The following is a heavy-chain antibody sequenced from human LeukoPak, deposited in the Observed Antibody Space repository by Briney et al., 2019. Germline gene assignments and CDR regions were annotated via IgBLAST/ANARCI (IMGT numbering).Heavy chain of an antibody. D-gene: IGHD6-13*01. CDR1: GGSISSYY. V-gene: IGHV4-59*01. Sequence: SSETLSLTCTVSGGSISSYYWSWIRQPPGKGLEGIGYISYSGSTNYNPSLRSRVTISVVTSKNQFSLKLSSVTAADTAVYYCARGGSSWYYYDGMDVWGQGTTVTVSS. CDR3: ARGGSSWYYYDGMDV. CDR2: ISYSGST. J-gene: IGHJ6*02.